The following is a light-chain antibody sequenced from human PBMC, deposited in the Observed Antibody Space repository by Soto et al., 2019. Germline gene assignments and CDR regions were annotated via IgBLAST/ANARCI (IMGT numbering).Light chain of an antibody. V-gene: IGLV2-14*01. J-gene: IGLJ7*01. CDR2: DVS. CDR3: SSSTSSTTAV. CDR1: SSDVGGYNS. Sequence: QPVLTQPASVSGSPGQSITISCTGTSSDVGGYNSVSWYQQHPGKAPKLMIFDVSNRPSGVSNRFSGSKSGNTASLTISGLQAEDEADYYCSSSTSSTTAVFGGGTQLTVL.